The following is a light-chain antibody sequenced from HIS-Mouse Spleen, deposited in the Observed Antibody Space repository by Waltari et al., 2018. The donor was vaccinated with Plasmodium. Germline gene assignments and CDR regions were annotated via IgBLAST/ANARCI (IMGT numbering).Light chain of an antibody. CDR2: EGS. Sequence: QSALTQPASVSGSPGQSIPISCTGTSSDVGSYNLVSWDQQHPGKAPKLMIYEGSKRPSGVSNRFSGSKSGNTASLTISGLQAEDEADYYCCSYAGSSTNWVFGGGTKLTVL. CDR3: CSYAGSSTNWV. CDR1: SSDVGSYNL. V-gene: IGLV2-23*01. J-gene: IGLJ3*02.